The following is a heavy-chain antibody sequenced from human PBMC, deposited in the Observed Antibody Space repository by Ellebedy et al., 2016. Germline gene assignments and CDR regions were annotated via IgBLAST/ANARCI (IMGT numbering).Heavy chain of an antibody. Sequence: GESLKISCAASGFTFSDYYMSWIRQAPGKGLEWVSYISSSSSYTNYADSVKGRFTISRDNAKNSLYLQMNSLRAEDTAVYYCRGATKGQPGVDYWGQGTLVTVSS. J-gene: IGHJ4*02. D-gene: IGHD1-26*01. V-gene: IGHV3-11*03. CDR3: RGATKGQPGVDY. CDR2: ISSSSSYT. CDR1: GFTFSDYY.